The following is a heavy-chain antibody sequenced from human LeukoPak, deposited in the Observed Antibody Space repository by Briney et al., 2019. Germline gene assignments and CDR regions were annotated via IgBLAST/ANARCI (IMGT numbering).Heavy chain of an antibody. CDR3: ARGNGASYYDFWSGYYFAPYYYYMDV. V-gene: IGHV1-8*01. D-gene: IGHD3-3*01. Sequence: GASVKVSCKASGYTFTSYDMNWVRQATGQGLEWMGWMNPNSGNTGYAQKFQGRVTMTRNTSISTAYMELSSLRSEDTAVYYCARGNGASYYDFWSGYYFAPYYYYMDVWGKGTTVTVSS. J-gene: IGHJ6*03. CDR1: GYTFTSYD. CDR2: MNPNSGNT.